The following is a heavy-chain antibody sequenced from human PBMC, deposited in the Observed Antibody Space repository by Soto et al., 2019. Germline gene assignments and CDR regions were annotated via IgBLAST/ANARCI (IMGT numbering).Heavy chain of an antibody. CDR2: FDPEDGET. Sequence: ASVKVSCKVSGYTLTELSMHWVRQAPGKGLEWMGGFDPEDGETIYAQKFQGRVTMTEDTSTDTAYMELSSLRSEDTAVYYCATRNQYYDFWSGYYPKRAFESWG. D-gene: IGHD3-3*01. CDR3: ATRNQYYDFWSGYYPKRAFES. V-gene: IGHV1-24*01. CDR1: GYTLTELS. J-gene: IGHJ3*02.